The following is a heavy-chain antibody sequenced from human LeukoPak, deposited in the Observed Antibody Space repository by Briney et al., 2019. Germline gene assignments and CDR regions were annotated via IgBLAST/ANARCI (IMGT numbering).Heavy chain of an antibody. J-gene: IGHJ5*02. CDR3: ASSYCSSTTCYYPSGS. CDR1: GGSISSSSYY. V-gene: IGHV4-39*01. CDR2: IYYSGST. Sequence: SETLSLTCTVSGGSISSSSYYWGWIRQPPGKGLEWIASIYYSGSTYYNPSLKSRVTISVDTSKNQFSLKLSSVTTAETAVYSCASSYCSSTTCYYPSGSWGQGTLLTVSS. D-gene: IGHD2-2*01.